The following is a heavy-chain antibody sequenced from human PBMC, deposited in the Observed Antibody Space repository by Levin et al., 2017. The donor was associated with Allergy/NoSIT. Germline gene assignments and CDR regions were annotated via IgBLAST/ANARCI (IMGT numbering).Heavy chain of an antibody. CDR1: GFNVSNSY. CDR2: IYSGGST. J-gene: IGHJ4*02. CDR3: ARETLDYGDYYFDY. V-gene: IGHV3-53*01. D-gene: IGHD4-17*01. Sequence: PGGSLRLSCVASGFNVSNSYMSWVRQAPGKGLEWVSLIYSGGSTYYADSVKGRFTISRDKSKNTPYLQMNSLRAADTAVYYCARETLDYGDYYFDYWGQGTLVTVSS.